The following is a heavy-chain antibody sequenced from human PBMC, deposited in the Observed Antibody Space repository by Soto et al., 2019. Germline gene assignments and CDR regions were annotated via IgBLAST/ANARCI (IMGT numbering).Heavy chain of an antibody. V-gene: IGHV3-53*01. CDR3: TRGTSSGYYDFDY. CDR1: GFAVSSNY. CDR2: IYSGGRT. Sequence: PGGSLRLSCAASGFAVSSNYMSWVRQAPGKGLEWVSIIYSGGRTYYADSVKGRFTISRDNFKNTLYLQMNSLRAEDTAVYYCTRGTSSGYYDFDYWGQGTLVTVSS. J-gene: IGHJ4*02. D-gene: IGHD3-22*01.